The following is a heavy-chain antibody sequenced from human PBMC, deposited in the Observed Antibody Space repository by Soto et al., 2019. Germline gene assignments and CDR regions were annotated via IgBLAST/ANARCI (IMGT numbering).Heavy chain of an antibody. Sequence: QVQLQESGPGLVKPSQTLSLTCTVSGGSISSGGYYWSWIRQHPGKGMEWIGYIYYSGSTYYNPSLKSRVTISVDTSKNQFSLKLSSVTAADTAVYYCARDSPPRYYGGNFCFDYWGQGTLVTVSS. D-gene: IGHD4-17*01. CDR2: IYYSGST. CDR3: ARDSPPRYYGGNFCFDY. V-gene: IGHV4-31*03. J-gene: IGHJ4*02. CDR1: GGSISSGGYY.